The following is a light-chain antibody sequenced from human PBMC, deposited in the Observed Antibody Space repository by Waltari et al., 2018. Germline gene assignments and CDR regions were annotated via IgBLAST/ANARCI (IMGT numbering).Light chain of an antibody. J-gene: IGKJ1*01. CDR3: QQYYSTPPT. CDR1: QSVLYSSNNKKY. CDR2: WAS. Sequence: DIVMTQSPDSLAVSLGERATINCKSRQSVLYSSNNKKYLAWYQQKPVQPPKLLIYWASTRESGVPDRFSGSGSGTDFTLTISSLQAEDVAVYYCQQYYSTPPTFGQGTKVEIK. V-gene: IGKV4-1*01.